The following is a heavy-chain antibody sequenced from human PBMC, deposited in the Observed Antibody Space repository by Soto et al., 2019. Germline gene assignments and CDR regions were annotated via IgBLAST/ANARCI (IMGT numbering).Heavy chain of an antibody. D-gene: IGHD3-9*01. J-gene: IGHJ6*02. CDR2: ISVSGTMR. V-gene: IGHV3-48*03. CDR1: GFTFSCYE. Sequence: QPGGSLRLSCAPSGFTFSCYEMNWVRQAPGKGLEWVSYISVSGTMRFYADAVKGRFTISRDNTKKILYLQMNSLRAEDTALYYCATAGLTGTVWGQGTTVTVSS. CDR3: ATAGLTGTV.